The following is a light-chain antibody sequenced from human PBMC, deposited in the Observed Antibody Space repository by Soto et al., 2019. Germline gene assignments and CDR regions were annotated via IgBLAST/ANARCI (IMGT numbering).Light chain of an antibody. CDR2: RAS. CDR1: HGITSL. J-gene: IGKJ4*01. CDR3: QQTTSFPLS. Sequence: DSQMTQSPSSLSASVGARVTITCRASHGITSLLAWYQQKPGKAPKLLIYRASNIQSGVPSRLRGRGAGTDFTLTTSGLQPADFGTCYCQQTTSFPLSFDGGNPVEIK. V-gene: IGKV1-12*01.